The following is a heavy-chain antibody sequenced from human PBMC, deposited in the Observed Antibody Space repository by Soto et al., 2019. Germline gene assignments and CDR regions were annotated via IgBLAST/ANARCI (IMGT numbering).Heavy chain of an antibody. D-gene: IGHD1-26*01. CDR3: ARISGSYYYGMDV. CDR2: IYHSGST. V-gene: IGHV4-4*02. J-gene: IGHJ6*02. CDR1: GGSISSSNW. Sequence: SETLSLTCAVSGGSISSSNWWSWVRQPPGKGLEWIGEIYHSGSTNYNPSLKSRDTISVDKSKNQFSLKLSSVTAADTAVYYCARISGSYYYGMDVWGQGTTVTVSS.